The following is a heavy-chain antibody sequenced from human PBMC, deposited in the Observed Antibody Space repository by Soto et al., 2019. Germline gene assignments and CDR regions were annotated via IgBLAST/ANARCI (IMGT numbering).Heavy chain of an antibody. CDR3: ARDTAVTNYHYGMDV. V-gene: IGHV4-4*07. Sequence: SETLSLTCTVSGGSISSYYWSWIRQPAGKGLEWIGRIYTSGSTNYNPSLKSRVTMSVDTSKNQFSLKLSSVTAADTAVYYCARDTAVTNYHYGMDVWGQGTTVTVSS. CDR2: IYTSGST. D-gene: IGHD4-17*01. CDR1: GGSISSYY. J-gene: IGHJ6*02.